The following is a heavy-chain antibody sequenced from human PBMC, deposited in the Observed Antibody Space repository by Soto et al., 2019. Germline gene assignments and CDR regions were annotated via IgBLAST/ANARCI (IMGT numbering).Heavy chain of an antibody. D-gene: IGHD4-4*01. CDR2: IYYSGST. J-gene: IGHJ6*02. CDR3: ARDRRPTVTTWPHIYYGMDV. CDR1: GGSISSYY. V-gene: IGHV4-59*01. Sequence: TSETLSLTCTVSGGSISSYYWSWIRQPPGKGLEWIGYIYYSGSTNYNPSLKSRITISVDTSKNQFSLKLSSVTADDTALYYCARDRRPTVTTWPHIYYGMDVWGQGTTVTVSS.